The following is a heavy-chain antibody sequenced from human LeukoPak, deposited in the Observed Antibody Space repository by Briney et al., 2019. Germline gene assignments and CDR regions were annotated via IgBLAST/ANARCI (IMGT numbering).Heavy chain of an antibody. CDR2: ISYDGTTK. CDR1: GFTFSTYA. Sequence: GGPLRLSCAASGFTFSTYAMHWVRQAPGKGLKWVAVISYDGTTKYYADSVKGRFTISRDNSKNTLYLQMNSLRAEDTAVYYCAREGGEAVALNAFDIWGQGTMVTVSS. V-gene: IGHV3-30*04. J-gene: IGHJ3*02. D-gene: IGHD6-19*01. CDR3: AREGGEAVALNAFDI.